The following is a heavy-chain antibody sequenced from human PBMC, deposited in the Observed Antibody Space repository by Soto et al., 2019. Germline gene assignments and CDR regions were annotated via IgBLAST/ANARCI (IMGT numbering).Heavy chain of an antibody. CDR1: GGTFSSYA. J-gene: IGHJ4*02. V-gene: IGHV1-69*13. Sequence: SVKVSCKASGGTFSSYAISWVRQAPGQGLEWMGGIIPIFGTANYAQKFQGRVTITADESTSTAYMELSSLRSEDTAVYYCARANPITMVRGVITYFDYWGQGTLVTVSS. D-gene: IGHD3-10*01. CDR2: IIPIFGTA. CDR3: ARANPITMVRGVITYFDY.